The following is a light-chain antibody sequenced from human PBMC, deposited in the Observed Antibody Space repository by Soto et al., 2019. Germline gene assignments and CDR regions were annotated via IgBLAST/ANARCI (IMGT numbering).Light chain of an antibody. CDR1: SGHSSYA. Sequence: QSVLTQSPSASASLGASVKLTCTLSSGHSSYAIAWHQQQPEKGPRYLMKLDSDGSHTKGDAIPDRFSGSSSGAERYLTISSLQSDDEADYYWQTCGTGIHVVFGGGTKLTVL. CDR3: QTCGTGIHVV. V-gene: IGLV4-69*01. CDR2: LDSDGSH. J-gene: IGLJ2*01.